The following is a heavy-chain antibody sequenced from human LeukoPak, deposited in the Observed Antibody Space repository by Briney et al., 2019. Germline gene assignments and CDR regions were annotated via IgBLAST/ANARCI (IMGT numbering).Heavy chain of an antibody. J-gene: IGHJ4*02. CDR1: GGSFSGYY. CDR3: ASDRRYYDSSGYYGSFDY. CDR2: INHSGST. V-gene: IGHV4-34*01. D-gene: IGHD3-22*01. Sequence: SETLSLTCAVYGGSFSGYYWSWIRQPPGKGLERIGEINHSGSTNYNPSLKSRVTISVDTSKNQFSLKLSSVTAADTAVYYCASDRRYYDSSGYYGSFDYWGQGTLVTVSS.